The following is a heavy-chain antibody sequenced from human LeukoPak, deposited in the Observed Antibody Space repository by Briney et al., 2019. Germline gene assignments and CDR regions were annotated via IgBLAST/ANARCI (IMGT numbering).Heavy chain of an antibody. CDR1: GGSLSSYY. CDR3: ARGRRVALGD. J-gene: IGHJ4*02. Sequence: ETPSLTRTVSGGSLSSYYLGWVRPPPREGLEWIGRIYTSGSTYYNPSLKSRVTISVDTSKNQFSLKLSSVTAADTAVYYCARGRRVALGDWGQGTLVTVSS. D-gene: IGHD3-16*01. CDR2: IYTSGST. V-gene: IGHV4-4*07.